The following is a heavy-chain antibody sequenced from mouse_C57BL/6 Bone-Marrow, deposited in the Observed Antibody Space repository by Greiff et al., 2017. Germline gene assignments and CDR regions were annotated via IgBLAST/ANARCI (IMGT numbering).Heavy chain of an antibody. J-gene: IGHJ1*03. D-gene: IGHD1-1*01. V-gene: IGHV1-50*01. CDR1: GYTFTSYW. Sequence: QVQLQQPGAELVKPGASVKLSCKASGYTFTSYWMQWVKQRPGQGLEWIGEIDPSDSYTNYNQKFKGKATLTVDTSSSPAYMQLSSLTSEDSAVYYCAREDYYYYGSSYGYFDVWGTGTTVTVSS. CDR3: AREDYYYYGSSYGYFDV. CDR2: IDPSDSYT.